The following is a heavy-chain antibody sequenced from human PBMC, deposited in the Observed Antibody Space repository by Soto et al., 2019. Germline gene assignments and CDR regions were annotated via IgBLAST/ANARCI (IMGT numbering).Heavy chain of an antibody. CDR3: ARSNYYDSSGYYRYYFDY. CDR2: IIPIFGTA. V-gene: IGHV1-69*12. J-gene: IGHJ4*02. D-gene: IGHD3-22*01. CDR1: GGTFSSYA. Sequence: QVQLVQSGAEVKKPGSSVKVSCKASGGTFSSYAISWVRQAPGQGLEWMGGIIPIFGTANYAQKFQGRVTIIADESTSTAYMELSSLRSEDTAVYYCARSNYYDSSGYYRYYFDYWGQGTLVTVSS.